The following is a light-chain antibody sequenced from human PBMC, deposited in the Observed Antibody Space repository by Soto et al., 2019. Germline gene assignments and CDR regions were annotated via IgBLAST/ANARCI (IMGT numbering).Light chain of an antibody. Sequence: SALTQPASVSGSPGQSITISCTGTSSDIGSYDLVSWYQHHPARAPKLIIYEGSKRPSGVSMRFSGSKSGYTASLTISGLQAEDEADYFCCSYAGSVTYVVFGGGTKLTVL. CDR1: SSDIGSYDL. CDR2: EGS. J-gene: IGLJ2*01. CDR3: CSYAGSVTYVV. V-gene: IGLV2-23*01.